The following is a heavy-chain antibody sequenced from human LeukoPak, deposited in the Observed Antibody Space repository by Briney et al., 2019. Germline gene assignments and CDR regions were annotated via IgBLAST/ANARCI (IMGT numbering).Heavy chain of an antibody. Sequence: ASVKVSCKASGYTFTSYGISWVRQAPGQGLEWMGWISAYNGNTNYAQKFQGRVTMTRDTSISTAYMELSRLRSDDTAVYYCARCAVVTGFYYYYMDVWGKGTTVTISS. V-gene: IGHV1-18*01. J-gene: IGHJ6*03. CDR3: ARCAVVTGFYYYYMDV. CDR1: GYTFTSYG. D-gene: IGHD4-23*01. CDR2: ISAYNGNT.